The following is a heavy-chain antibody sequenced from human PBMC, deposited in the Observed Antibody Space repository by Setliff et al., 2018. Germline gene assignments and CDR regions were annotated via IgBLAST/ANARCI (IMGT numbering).Heavy chain of an antibody. CDR2: IHPTEGA. D-gene: IGHD2-8*02. Sequence: SETLSLTCAVDRGSFSNFYLTWIRQSPGKGLEWIGEIHPTEGAKYNPSLQSRVTMSVDTSKNQFSLKLSSVTAADTALYYCTVYNTGSSKDHYWGQGTMVTVSS. CDR3: TVYNTGSSKDHY. V-gene: IGHV4-34*01. CDR1: RGSFSNFY. J-gene: IGHJ4*03.